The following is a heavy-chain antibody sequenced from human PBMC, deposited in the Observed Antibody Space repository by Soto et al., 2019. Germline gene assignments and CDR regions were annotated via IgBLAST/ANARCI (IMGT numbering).Heavy chain of an antibody. CDR1: GFTVSSNY. V-gene: IGHV3-53*01. CDR2: IYSGGST. D-gene: IGHD1-26*01. J-gene: IGHJ4*02. Sequence: GSLRLSFAASGFTVSSNYMSWVRQAPGKGLEWVSVIYSGGSTYYADSVKGRFTISRDNSQNTLYLQMNSLRAEDTAVYYCAKGHYSGSYVYFDYWGQGTLVTVSS. CDR3: AKGHYSGSYVYFDY.